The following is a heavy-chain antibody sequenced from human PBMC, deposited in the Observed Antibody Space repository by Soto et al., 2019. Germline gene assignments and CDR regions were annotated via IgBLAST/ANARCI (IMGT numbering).Heavy chain of an antibody. J-gene: IGHJ6*03. Sequence: SVKVSCKASGGTFSSYTISWVRQAPGQGLEWMGRIIPILGIANYAQKFQGRVTITADKSTSTAHMELSSLRSEDTAVYYCASGYDSIGYYYYYMDVWGKGTTVTVSS. CDR2: IIPILGIA. D-gene: IGHD5-12*01. CDR3: ASGYDSIGYYYYYMDV. CDR1: GGTFSSYT. V-gene: IGHV1-69*02.